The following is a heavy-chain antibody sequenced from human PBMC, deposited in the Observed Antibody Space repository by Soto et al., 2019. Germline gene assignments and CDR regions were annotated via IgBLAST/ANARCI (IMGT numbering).Heavy chain of an antibody. CDR1: GFTVSSDY. Sequence: GGSLRLSCVASGFTVSSDYMSWVRQAPGKGLEWVSIIYSTTNTYYVDSVKGRFTISRDNAKNSLYLQMNSLRAEDTAVYYCALRAGPLGGQGTLVTVSS. D-gene: IGHD6-13*01. V-gene: IGHV3-66*01. CDR3: ALRAGPL. J-gene: IGHJ4*02. CDR2: IYSTTNT.